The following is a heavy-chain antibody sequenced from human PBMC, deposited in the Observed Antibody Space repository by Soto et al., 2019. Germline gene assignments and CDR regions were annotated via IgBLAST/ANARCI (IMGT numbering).Heavy chain of an antibody. CDR1: GFTFSSHE. Sequence: GSLRLSCEATGFTFSSHEMNWIRQTPGKRLEWIAKISGSGSTINYADSVKGRFTISRDNAQRTLHLQMDSLRVEDTGVYYCARGGVYWGRGTLVTVSS. CDR3: ARGGVY. D-gene: IGHD2-8*01. J-gene: IGHJ1*01. CDR2: ISGSGSTI. V-gene: IGHV3-48*03.